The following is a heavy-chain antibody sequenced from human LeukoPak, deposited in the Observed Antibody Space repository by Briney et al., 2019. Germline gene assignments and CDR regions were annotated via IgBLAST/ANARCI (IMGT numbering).Heavy chain of an antibody. J-gene: IGHJ4*02. CDR1: GFTFSNYA. CDR2: ITSDGGTT. CDR3: LRDATGAGDF. D-gene: IGHD3-10*01. Sequence: AGGSLRLSCSASGFTFSNYAMHWVRQTPGKRLEYVSAITSDGGTTYYADSLKGRFTISRDNSKNTLCLQMSSLRTEDTAVYYCLRDATGAGDFWGQGTLVTVSS. V-gene: IGHV3-64D*09.